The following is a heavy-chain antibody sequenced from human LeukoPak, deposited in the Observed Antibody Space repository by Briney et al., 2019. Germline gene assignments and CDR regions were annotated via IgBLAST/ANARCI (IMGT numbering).Heavy chain of an antibody. J-gene: IGHJ4*02. D-gene: IGHD3-22*01. CDR2: ITGSGGST. CDR1: GFTFSSYA. V-gene: IGHV3-23*01. CDR3: AKWDSSGQLVDY. Sequence: GGSLRLSCAASGFTFSSYAMSWVRQAPGKELEWVSAITGSGGSTYYADSVKGRFTVSRDISKNTLYLQMNSLRAEDTAVYYCAKWDSSGQLVDYWGQGTLVTVSS.